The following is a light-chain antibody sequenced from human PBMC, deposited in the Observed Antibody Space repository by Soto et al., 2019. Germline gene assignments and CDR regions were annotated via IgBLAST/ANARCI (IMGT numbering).Light chain of an antibody. CDR1: QSVSSSY. V-gene: IGKV3-20*01. CDR3: QQYGSSPT. Sequence: EIVLTQSPGTLSLSPGERATLSCRSSQSVSSSYVAWYQQKPGQAPRLLIYDVSSRAAGIPGRFSGSGSGSDFTLTIRRLEPEDAALYYCQQYGSSPTFGQGTKVEIK. CDR2: DVS. J-gene: IGKJ1*01.